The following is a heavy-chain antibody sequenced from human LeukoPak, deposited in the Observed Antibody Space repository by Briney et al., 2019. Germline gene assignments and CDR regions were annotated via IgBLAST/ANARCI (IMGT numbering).Heavy chain of an antibody. V-gene: IGHV5-10-1*01. D-gene: IGHD3-22*01. Sequence: GESLRISCKGSGYSFTNYWISWVRQMPGKGLEWMGRIDPSDSYSSYSPSFGGHVSISADKSISTAYLQWSSLKASDTATYYCARHRTYYYDSSGYSIDYWGQGTLVTVSS. CDR2: IDPSDSYS. CDR1: GYSFTNYW. CDR3: ARHRTYYYDSSGYSIDY. J-gene: IGHJ4*02.